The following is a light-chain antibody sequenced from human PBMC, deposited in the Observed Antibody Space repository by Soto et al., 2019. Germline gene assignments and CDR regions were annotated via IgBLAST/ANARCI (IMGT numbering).Light chain of an antibody. Sequence: DIQMTQSPSSLSASVGDRVTITCRPSQGMRNDLAWYQQRPGKAPKRLIYAAPSMESGVPSRFSGSGSGTDLTLTMSSLQPEDFATFCCLHHNTYPWTLGQGTKVEIK. J-gene: IGKJ1*01. CDR3: LHHNTYPWT. CDR1: QGMRND. V-gene: IGKV1-17*01. CDR2: AAP.